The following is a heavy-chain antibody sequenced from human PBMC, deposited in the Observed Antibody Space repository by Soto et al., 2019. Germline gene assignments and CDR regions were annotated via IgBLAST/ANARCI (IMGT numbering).Heavy chain of an antibody. D-gene: IGHD1-26*01. J-gene: IGHJ4*02. Sequence: AQLVESGGGLVQPGGSLRLSCAASGFTFSNYWMHWVRQVPGQGPVWVSRLNRDGSRTDYADFVRGRFTIFRDNARNTLYLQMNSLRAEDTAMYYCARDLGGAGSYWGQGTLVTVSS. V-gene: IGHV3-74*01. CDR3: ARDLGGAGSY. CDR1: GFTFSNYW. CDR2: LNRDGSRT.